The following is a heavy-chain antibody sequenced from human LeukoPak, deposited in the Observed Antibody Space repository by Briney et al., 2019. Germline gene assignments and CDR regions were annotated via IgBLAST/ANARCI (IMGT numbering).Heavy chain of an antibody. Sequence: SQTLSLTCAISGDTVSSSSAAWNWLRQSPSRGLEWLGRTYYRSELYTDYAVSVKSRITINPDTSKNQFSLQLTSVTPEDTAVYYCARIPYDILTGFVPRYYYGLDVWGQGTTVIVSS. V-gene: IGHV6-1*01. CDR1: GDTVSSSSAA. CDR3: ARIPYDILTGFVPRYYYGLDV. D-gene: IGHD3-9*01. CDR2: TYYRSELYT. J-gene: IGHJ6*01.